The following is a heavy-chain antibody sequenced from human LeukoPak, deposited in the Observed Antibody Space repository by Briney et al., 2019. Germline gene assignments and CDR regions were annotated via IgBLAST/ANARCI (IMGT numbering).Heavy chain of an antibody. V-gene: IGHV1-3*03. CDR3: AREGGWYPYYFDY. J-gene: IGHJ4*02. D-gene: IGHD6-19*01. CDR1: GYTFTSYV. Sequence: ASVKVSCKASGYTFTSYVMYWVRQAPGQRLEWMGWINAGNGNTKYSQEFQGRVTITRDTSASTAYMELSSLTSEDMAVYYCAREGGWYPYYFDYWGQGTLVTVSS. CDR2: INAGNGNT.